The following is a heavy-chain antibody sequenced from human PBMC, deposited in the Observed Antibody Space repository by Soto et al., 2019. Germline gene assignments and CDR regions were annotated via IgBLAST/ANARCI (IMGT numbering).Heavy chain of an antibody. CDR1: RRPFARYY. D-gene: IGHD4-17*01. CDR2: INHSGST. V-gene: IGHV4-34*01. Sequence: PSVTLSLTCAINRRPFARYYWIWIRKPPGKGLEWIGEINHSGSTNKNPSLKSRVTISVDTSKNPFSLKLSSVTAADTAVYYCAGEGLAVRKAEDCWGEGTLVSVS. CDR3: AGEGLAVRKAEDC. J-gene: IGHJ4*02.